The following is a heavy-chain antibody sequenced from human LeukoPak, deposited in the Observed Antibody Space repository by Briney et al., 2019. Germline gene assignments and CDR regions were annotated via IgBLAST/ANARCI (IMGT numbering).Heavy chain of an antibody. CDR3: GKDGGQYSRGPEFDP. D-gene: IGHD6-19*01. V-gene: IGHV3-23*01. Sequence: TGGSLRLSCTASGIVFSRTAMNWARQSPGRGLEWLSAISGGGERTFYADSVKGRFTASRDNSKNMVYLQMSSLRADNTAIYYCGKDGGQYSRGPEFDPRGQGALVTVSS. CDR1: GIVFSRTA. CDR2: ISGGGERT. J-gene: IGHJ5*02.